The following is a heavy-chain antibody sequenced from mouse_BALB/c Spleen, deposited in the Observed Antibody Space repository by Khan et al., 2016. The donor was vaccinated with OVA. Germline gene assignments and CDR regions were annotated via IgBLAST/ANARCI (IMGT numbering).Heavy chain of an antibody. Sequence: LVQSGPELKKPGETVKISCKASGYTFTNYGMTWVKQAPGKGLKWMGWINTYTGEPTYADDFKGRFAFSLETSATTASLQINNLQNGGTATYFCARDGNYRYFDVWGAGTTVTVSS. D-gene: IGHD2-1*01. V-gene: IGHV9-3-1*01. CDR1: GYTFTNYG. CDR3: ARDGNYRYFDV. J-gene: IGHJ1*01. CDR2: INTYTGEP.